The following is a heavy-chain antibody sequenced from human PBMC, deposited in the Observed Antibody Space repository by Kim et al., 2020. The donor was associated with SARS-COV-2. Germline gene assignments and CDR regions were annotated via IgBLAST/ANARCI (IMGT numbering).Heavy chain of an antibody. J-gene: IGHJ4*02. CDR3: ARRVVAAGHFDY. Sequence: YYNPALNSRVTIPVDTSKNQFSLKLGSVTAADTAVYYCARRVVAAGHFDYWGQGTLVTVSS. V-gene: IGHV4-39*01. D-gene: IGHD6-13*01.